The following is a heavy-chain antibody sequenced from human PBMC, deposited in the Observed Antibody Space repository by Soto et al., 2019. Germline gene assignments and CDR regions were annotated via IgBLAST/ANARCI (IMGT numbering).Heavy chain of an antibody. V-gene: IGHV4-31*03. CDR1: GVSISGSDYY. D-gene: IGHD4-17*01. CDR3: AIYGDYQGDRGAFDI. J-gene: IGHJ3*02. CDR2: IHHSGST. Sequence: SETLSLTCTVSGVSISGSDYYWGWVRLRPGEGLEWIGYIHHSGSTYYSPSLNSRVTFSIDTSKHQFSLKLSSVTAADTAVYYCAIYGDYQGDRGAFDIWGQGTMVTVSS.